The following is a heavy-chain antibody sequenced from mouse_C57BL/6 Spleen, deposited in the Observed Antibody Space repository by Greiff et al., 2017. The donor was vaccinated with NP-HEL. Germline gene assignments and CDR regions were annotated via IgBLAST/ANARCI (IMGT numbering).Heavy chain of an antibody. Sequence: EVHLVESGGGLVKPGGSLKLSCAASGFTFSDYGMHWVRQAPEKGLEWVAYISSGSSTIYYADTVKGRFTISRDNAKNTLFLQMTSLRSEDTAMYYCARGVPLAMDYWGQGTSVTVSS. J-gene: IGHJ4*01. CDR3: ARGVPLAMDY. CDR2: ISSGSSTI. V-gene: IGHV5-17*01. D-gene: IGHD2-14*01. CDR1: GFTFSDYG.